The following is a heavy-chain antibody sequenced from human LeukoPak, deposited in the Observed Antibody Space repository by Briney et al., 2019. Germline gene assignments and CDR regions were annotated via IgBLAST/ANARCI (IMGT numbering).Heavy chain of an antibody. CDR2: SSAYSGNT. CDR1: GYTFTNYG. Sequence: ASVTVSCKTSGYTFTNYGSSWVRQAPGLGLEWMGWSSAYSGNTNYAQKVQGRVTMTTDTSTSTAYMELRSLRFDDTAVYYCARDQSVRLLQTSSTYFKHVFAIWGQGSMVTVSS. J-gene: IGHJ3*02. V-gene: IGHV1-18*01. CDR3: ARDQSVRLLQTSSTYFKHVFAI. D-gene: IGHD6-13*01.